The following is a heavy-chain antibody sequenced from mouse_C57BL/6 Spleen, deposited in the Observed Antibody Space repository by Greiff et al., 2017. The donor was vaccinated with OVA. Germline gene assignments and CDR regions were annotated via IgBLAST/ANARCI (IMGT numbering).Heavy chain of an antibody. CDR3: ARPPRFYYAMDY. Sequence: EVKLMESGGGLVKPGGSLKLSCAASGFTFSDYGMHWVRQAPEKGLEWVAYISSGSSTIYYADTVKGRFTISRDNAKNTLFLQMTSLRSEDTAMYYCARPPRFYYAMDYWGQGTSVTVSS. J-gene: IGHJ4*01. V-gene: IGHV5-17*01. CDR1: GFTFSDYG. CDR2: ISSGSSTI.